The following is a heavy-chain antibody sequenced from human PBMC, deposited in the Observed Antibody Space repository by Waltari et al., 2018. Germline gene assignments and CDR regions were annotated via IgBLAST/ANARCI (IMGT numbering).Heavy chain of an antibody. V-gene: IGHV1-8*03. J-gene: IGHJ4*02. CDR3: ARGTIFGGIDY. CDR2: MNPNSGNT. D-gene: IGHD3-3*01. CDR1: GYTFIDFD. Sequence: QGQLVQSGAEAKKPGASVKVSCKASGYTFIDFDINWVRQAPGQGLEWMGWMNPNSGNTGYAQKFQGRVTISRNTSINTAYMELSSLRSGDTAVYYCARGTIFGGIDYWGQGTLVTVSS.